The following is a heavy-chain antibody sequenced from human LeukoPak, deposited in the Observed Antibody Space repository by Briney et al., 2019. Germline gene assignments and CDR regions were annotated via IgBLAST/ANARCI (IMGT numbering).Heavy chain of an antibody. J-gene: IGHJ3*02. Sequence: SETLSLTCTVSGGSISSYYWSWIRQPPGKGLEWIGYIYTSGSTNYNPSLKSRVTMSVDTSKNQFSLKLSSVTAADTAVYYCARVDGKRFLGAFDIWGQGTMVTVSS. D-gene: IGHD3-3*01. V-gene: IGHV4-4*08. CDR3: ARVDGKRFLGAFDI. CDR2: IYTSGST. CDR1: GGSISSYY.